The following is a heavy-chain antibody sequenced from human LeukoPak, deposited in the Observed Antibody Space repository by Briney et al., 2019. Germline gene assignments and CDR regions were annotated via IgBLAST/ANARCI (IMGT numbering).Heavy chain of an antibody. J-gene: IGHJ4*02. D-gene: IGHD3-16*02. CDR1: GYTFNNHY. Sequence: ASVKVSCKASGYTFNNHYMYWVRQAPGQGLEWMGRINPNSGGTNYAQKFQGRVTMTRDTSISTAYMELSRLRSDDTAVYYCATYDYVWGSYRYPYFDYWGQGTLVTVSS. CDR3: ATYDYVWGSYRYPYFDY. V-gene: IGHV1-2*06. CDR2: INPNSGGT.